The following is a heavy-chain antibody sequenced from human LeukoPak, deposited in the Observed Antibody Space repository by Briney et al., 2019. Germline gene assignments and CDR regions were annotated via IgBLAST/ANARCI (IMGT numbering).Heavy chain of an antibody. Sequence: GSLRLSCAASGFIFSSYGLHWVRQAPGKGLEWVSFIYSGGSTYYTDSVKGRFTISRDNSKNTLYLQMNSLRAEDTAVYYCARRAGDYSHPYDYWGQGILVTVSS. CDR1: GFIFSSYG. D-gene: IGHD3-22*01. CDR3: ARRAGDYSHPYDY. V-gene: IGHV3-NL1*01. CDR2: IYSGGST. J-gene: IGHJ4*02.